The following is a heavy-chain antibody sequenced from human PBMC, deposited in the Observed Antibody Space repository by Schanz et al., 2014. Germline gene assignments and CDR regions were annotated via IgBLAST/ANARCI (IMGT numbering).Heavy chain of an antibody. CDR1: GYTFAVYY. CDR3: ARARYTGYDCSGY. D-gene: IGHD5-12*01. CDR2: INPNSGDT. Sequence: QVQLVQSGAAVKRPGASVKVSCKASGYTFAVYYIHWVRQAPGQGLEFMGWINPNSGDTEYGQQFEGRVILTSDTSISTAFMELSGLTSDDTATYFCARARYTGYDCSGYWGQGTLLIVSS. V-gene: IGHV1-2*02. J-gene: IGHJ4*02.